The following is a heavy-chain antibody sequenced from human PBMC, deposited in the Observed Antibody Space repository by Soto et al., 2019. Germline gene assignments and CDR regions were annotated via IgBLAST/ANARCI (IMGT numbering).Heavy chain of an antibody. Sequence: QVQLVQSGGEVKKPGASVKVSCKASGYTFTTFGITWVRQVPGQGLEWLGWISTSTGNTNYAQNLQGRLTLTTDTSTRTAYMELRSLTSDDTAVYYCARSHRVIVTAKGTLDFWGQGTLITVSS. D-gene: IGHD2-21*02. CDR3: ARSHRVIVTAKGTLDF. CDR2: ISTSTGNT. CDR1: GYTFTTFG. V-gene: IGHV1-18*04. J-gene: IGHJ4*02.